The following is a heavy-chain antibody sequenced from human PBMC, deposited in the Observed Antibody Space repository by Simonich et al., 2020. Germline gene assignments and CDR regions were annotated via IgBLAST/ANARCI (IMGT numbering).Heavy chain of an antibody. CDR3: AKDSGYCSGGSCYYFDY. CDR1: GFAFDDYA. CDR2: ISWKSGSI. J-gene: IGHJ4*02. V-gene: IGHV3-9*01. D-gene: IGHD2-15*01. Sequence: EVQLVEAGGGLVQPGRFLRLSCEASGFAFDDYAMHWVRQDARKGLEWFLGISWKSGSIGYADSVEGRFTISRDNAKNSLYLQMNSLRAEDTALYYCAKDSGYCSGGSCYYFDYWGQGTLVTVSS.